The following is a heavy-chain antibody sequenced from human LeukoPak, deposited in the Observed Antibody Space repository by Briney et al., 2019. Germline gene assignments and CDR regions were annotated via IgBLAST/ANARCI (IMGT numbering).Heavy chain of an antibody. D-gene: IGHD2-21*02. J-gene: IGHJ4*02. CDR2: ISGTGGST. Sequence: GGSLRLSCAASGFTFSKYAMSWVRQAPGKGLEWVSAISGTGGSTYYADSVKGRFTIYRDNSKNTLYLQMHSLRAEDMAVYYCAGSYCGGDCYFDYGGQGTLVTVSS. V-gene: IGHV3-23*01. CDR1: GFTFSKYA. CDR3: AGSYCGGDCYFDY.